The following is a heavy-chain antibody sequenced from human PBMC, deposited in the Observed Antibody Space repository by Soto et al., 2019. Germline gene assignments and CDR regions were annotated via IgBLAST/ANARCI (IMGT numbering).Heavy chain of an antibody. Sequence: QVQLQESGPGLVKTSETLSLTCTVSGGSVSSGPYHWNWVRQPPGKGLEWIGHISYSGTANYNPSLRGRVIMATDTSMNQFSLRLTSVTAADTAVYYFMRSHGAYWGQGARVTVSP. CDR2: ISYSGTA. CDR3: MRSHGAY. V-gene: IGHV4-61*01. CDR1: GGSVSSGPYH. D-gene: IGHD2-8*01. J-gene: IGHJ4*02.